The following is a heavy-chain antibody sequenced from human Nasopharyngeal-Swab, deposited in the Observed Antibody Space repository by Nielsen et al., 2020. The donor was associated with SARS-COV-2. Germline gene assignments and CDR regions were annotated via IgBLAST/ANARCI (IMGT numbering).Heavy chain of an antibody. D-gene: IGHD3-9*01. J-gene: IGHJ6*02. CDR2: INPSGGST. CDR3: ATFPFYDLLTGSDYYGLDF. Sequence: ASVKVSCKASGYTFTSYYMHWVRQAPGQGLEWMGIINPSGGSTSYAQKFQGRVTMTRDTSTSTVYMELSSLRSEDTAVYYCATFPFYDLLTGSDYYGLDFWGQGTTVTVSS. V-gene: IGHV1-46*01. CDR1: GYTFTSYY.